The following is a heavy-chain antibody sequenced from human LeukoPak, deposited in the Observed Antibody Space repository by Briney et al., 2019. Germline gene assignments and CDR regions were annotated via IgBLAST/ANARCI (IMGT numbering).Heavy chain of an antibody. CDR3: ARGINSAFDI. V-gene: IGHV6-1*01. CDR1: GDSFSSNGVA. CDR2: TYYRSKWYN. D-gene: IGHD2-15*01. Sequence: PSQTLSLTCVISGDSFSSNGVAWNWIRQSPSRGLEWLGRTYYRSKWYNDYVVSVKSRITINPDTSKNQFSLHLNSVTPEDTAVYYCARGINSAFDIWGQGTLVTVSS. J-gene: IGHJ3*02.